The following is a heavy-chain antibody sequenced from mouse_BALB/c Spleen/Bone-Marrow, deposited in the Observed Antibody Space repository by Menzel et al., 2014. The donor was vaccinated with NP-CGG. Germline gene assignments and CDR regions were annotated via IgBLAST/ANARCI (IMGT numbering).Heavy chain of an antibody. CDR1: GFNITDTY. Sequence: EVQLQQSGAELVKPGASVKLSCTASGFNITDTYMHWVKQRPEQGLEWIARIDPANGNTKYAPKLQRKATITAHTSSNTAYLQLSSLTSEDTALYYCASYYYGSSTFAYWGQGTLVTVSA. J-gene: IGHJ3*01. D-gene: IGHD1-1*01. CDR3: ASYYYGSSTFAY. CDR2: IDPANGNT. V-gene: IGHV14-3*02.